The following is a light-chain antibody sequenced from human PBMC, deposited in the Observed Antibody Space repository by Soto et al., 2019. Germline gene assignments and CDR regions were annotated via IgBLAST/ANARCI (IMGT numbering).Light chain of an antibody. Sequence: QSALTQPASVSGSPGQSITISCTGTSSDVGGYNYVSWYQQHPGKAPKLMIYDVSNRPSGVSNRFSGSKSGNTASLTISGLQAEDEADYYCSSYTSSSTLVVFGGGTKLTL. V-gene: IGLV2-14*01. CDR2: DVS. CDR1: SSDVGGYNY. J-gene: IGLJ2*01. CDR3: SSYTSSSTLVV.